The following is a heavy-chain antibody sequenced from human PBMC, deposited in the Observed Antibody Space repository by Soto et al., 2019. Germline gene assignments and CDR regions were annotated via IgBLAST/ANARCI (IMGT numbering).Heavy chain of an antibody. CDR1: GFTFSSYG. J-gene: IGHJ6*03. CDR3: ARGEPAYSSGWYYYYYMDV. CDR2: IWYDGSNK. Sequence: GGSLRLSCAASGFTFSSYGMHWVRQAPGKGLEWVAVIWYDGSNKYYADSVKGRFTISRDNSKNTLYLQMNSLRAEDTAVYYCARGEPAYSSGWYYYYYMDVWGKGTTVTVSS. V-gene: IGHV3-33*01. D-gene: IGHD6-19*01.